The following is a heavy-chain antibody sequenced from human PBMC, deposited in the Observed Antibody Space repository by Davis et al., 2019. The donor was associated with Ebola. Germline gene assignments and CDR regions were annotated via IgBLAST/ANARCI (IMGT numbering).Heavy chain of an antibody. J-gene: IGHJ4*02. V-gene: IGHV3-7*04. D-gene: IGHD6-19*01. CDR1: GGSISSANYY. Sequence: PSETLSLTCAVSGGSISSANYYWSWVRQAPGKGLEWVASLRQDGNEMHYGDSVKGRFTISKYNAKISLYLQTNSLRDEDTAVYYCARVPDRIGWCYFDYWGQGVLVTVPS. CDR3: ARVPDRIGWCYFDY. CDR2: LRQDGNEM.